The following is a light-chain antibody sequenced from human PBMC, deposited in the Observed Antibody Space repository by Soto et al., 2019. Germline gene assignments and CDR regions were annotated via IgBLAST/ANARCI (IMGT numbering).Light chain of an antibody. CDR3: QQSYSTPLT. CDR1: QSISSY. V-gene: IGKV1-39*01. CDR2: VAS. J-gene: IGKJ4*01. Sequence: DIQMTQSPSSLSASVGDRVTITCRASQSISSYLNWYQQKPGKAPKVLIYVASSLQSGVPSRFSGSGSGTYFTLTISSLQPEDFATYYCQQSYSTPLTFGGGTKVEIK.